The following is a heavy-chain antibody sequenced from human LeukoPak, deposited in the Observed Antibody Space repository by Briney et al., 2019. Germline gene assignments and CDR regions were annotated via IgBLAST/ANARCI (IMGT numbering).Heavy chain of an antibody. CDR1: GYSFTGYW. D-gene: IGHD3-22*01. CDR3: ARSNLPDYYDSSGYPDY. V-gene: IGHV5-51*01. Sequence: GESLKISCKGSGYSFTGYWIGWVRQMPGKGLEWMGIIYPGDSDTRYSPSFQGQVTISADKSISTAYLQWSSLKASDTAMYYCARSNLPDYYDSSGYPDYWGQGTLVTVSS. CDR2: IYPGDSDT. J-gene: IGHJ4*02.